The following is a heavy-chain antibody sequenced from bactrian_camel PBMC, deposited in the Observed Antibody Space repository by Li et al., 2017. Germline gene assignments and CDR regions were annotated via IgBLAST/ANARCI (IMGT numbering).Heavy chain of an antibody. Sequence: HVQLVESGGGSVQAGGSLTLSCAVTGNTNSWRCMAWFRQVPGKGREGVAAQPPSAGTPIYADSVRGRFTISKDSAKNTVYLQMNSLKPEDTAVYYCAADFARRRPPRWNDLRLCGYEMDYWGEGTQVTVS. CDR1: GNTNSWRC. CDR2: QPPSAGTP. D-gene: IGHD3*01. V-gene: IGHV3S53*01. J-gene: IGHJ7*01.